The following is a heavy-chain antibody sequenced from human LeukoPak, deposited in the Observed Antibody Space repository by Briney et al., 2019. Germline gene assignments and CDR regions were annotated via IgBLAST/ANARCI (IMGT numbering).Heavy chain of an antibody. CDR3: AKETATYNWSDGAFDI. D-gene: IGHD1-20*01. J-gene: IGHJ3*02. Sequence: GGSLRLSCAASGFTFSSYALSWVRQAPGKGLEWVSGISGSGGSTYYADSVKGRFTISRDNSKNTLYLQMNSLRAEDTAVYYCAKETATYNWSDGAFDIWGQGTMVTVSS. CDR1: GFTFSSYA. CDR2: ISGSGGST. V-gene: IGHV3-23*01.